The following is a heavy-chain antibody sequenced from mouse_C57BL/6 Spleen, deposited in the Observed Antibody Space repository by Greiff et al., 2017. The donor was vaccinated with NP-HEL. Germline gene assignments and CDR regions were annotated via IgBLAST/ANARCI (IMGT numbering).Heavy chain of an antibody. CDR3: ARQYDYDGSYYAMDY. CDR1: GFTFSDYY. D-gene: IGHD2-4*01. V-gene: IGHV5-12*01. Sequence: EVMLVESGGGLVQPGGSLKLSCAASGFTFSDYYMYWVRQTPEQRLEWVAYISNGGGSTYYPDTVKGRFTISRDNAKNTLYLQLSRLKSEDTAMYYCARQYDYDGSYYAMDYWGQGTSVTVSS. J-gene: IGHJ4*01. CDR2: ISNGGGST.